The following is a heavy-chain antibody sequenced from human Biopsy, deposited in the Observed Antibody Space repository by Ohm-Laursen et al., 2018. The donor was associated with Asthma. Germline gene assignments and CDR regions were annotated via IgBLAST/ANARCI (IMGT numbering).Heavy chain of an antibody. Sequence: SLRLSCSASGLTFRNYGIHWVRQAPGKGLEWVAVISFDGSNKYYGDSVKGRFTIARDNSKNTVYLQMNSLRAEDTAVYYCASYEVVTAILPMDVWGQGTTVTVSS. CDR1: GLTFRNYG. J-gene: IGHJ6*02. V-gene: IGHV3-30*03. CDR3: ASYEVVTAILPMDV. D-gene: IGHD2-21*02. CDR2: ISFDGSNK.